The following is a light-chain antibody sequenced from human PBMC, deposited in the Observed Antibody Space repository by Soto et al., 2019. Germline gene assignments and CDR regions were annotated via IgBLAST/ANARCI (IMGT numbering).Light chain of an antibody. Sequence: QSALTQPASVSGSPGQSITISCTGTSSDVGGYNYVYWYQQHPGKALKLVIYEVSNRPSGVSNRFAVSKSGNTASLTSSGLQDEDEADYYCSSYTMSSTAPMVFGGGTQLTVL. J-gene: IGLJ2*01. CDR1: SSDVGGYNY. CDR2: EVS. V-gene: IGLV2-14*01. CDR3: SSYTMSSTAPMV.